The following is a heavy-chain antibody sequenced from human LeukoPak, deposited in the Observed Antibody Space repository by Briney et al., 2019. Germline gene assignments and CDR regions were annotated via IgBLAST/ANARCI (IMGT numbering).Heavy chain of an antibody. D-gene: IGHD5-18*01. J-gene: IGHJ3*02. CDR2: ISYDESHK. V-gene: IGHV3-30*04. CDR1: GFTYSSYA. CDR3: ARSWGGIQLWLGAFDI. Sequence: GGPLTLPCAPSGFTYSSYAVLGLPHAPDKARECVADISYDESHKYYADSVKGRFTISRDNSKNTLYLQMSSRRAEDTAVYYCARSWGGIQLWLGAFDIWGQGTMVTVSS.